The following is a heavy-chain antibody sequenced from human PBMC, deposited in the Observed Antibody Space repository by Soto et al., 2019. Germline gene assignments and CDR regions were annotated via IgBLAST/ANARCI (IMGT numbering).Heavy chain of an antibody. J-gene: IGHJ3*02. CDR1: GGTFSSYA. CDR3: ANLYDIRNAFDI. V-gene: IGHV1-69*19. D-gene: IGHD3-22*01. CDR2: IIPIFGTA. Sequence: QVPLVQSGAEVKKPGSSVKVSCKASGGTFSSYAISWVRQSPGQGLEWMGGIIPIFGTANYAQTFQGRVTITADESTSTADMELSSLRSEDTAVYYCANLYDIRNAFDIWGDGTMVIVSS.